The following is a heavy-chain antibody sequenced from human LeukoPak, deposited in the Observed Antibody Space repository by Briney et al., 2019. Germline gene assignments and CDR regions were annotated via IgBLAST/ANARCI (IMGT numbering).Heavy chain of an antibody. CDR1: GFTFSSYW. CDR2: IKQEGSEK. CDR3: ARWYCSSTSCRSRSNWFDP. Sequence: GGSLRLSCAASGFTFSSYWMSWVRQAPGKGLEWVANIKQEGSEKYYVDSVKGRFTISRDNAKNSLYLQMNSLRAEDTAVYYCARWYCSSTSCRSRSNWFDPWGQGTLVTVSS. D-gene: IGHD2-2*01. J-gene: IGHJ5*02. V-gene: IGHV3-7*01.